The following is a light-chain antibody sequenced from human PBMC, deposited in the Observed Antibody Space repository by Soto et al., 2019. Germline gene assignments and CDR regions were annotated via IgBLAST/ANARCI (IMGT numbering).Light chain of an antibody. CDR1: SSDVGGYNY. V-gene: IGLV2-14*01. CDR2: EVS. J-gene: IGLJ1*01. CDR3: SSYISSNTPYV. Sequence: QSALTQPASVSGSPGQSITISCTGTSSDVGGYNYVSWYQQYPGKAPKVMIYEVSNRPSGVSNRFSGSKSGNTASLTISGLQAEDEADYYCSSYISSNTPYVFGTGTKVTVL.